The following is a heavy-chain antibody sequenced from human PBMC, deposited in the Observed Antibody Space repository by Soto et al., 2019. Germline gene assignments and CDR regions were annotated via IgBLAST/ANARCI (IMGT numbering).Heavy chain of an antibody. CDR2: TIPVFDTA. V-gene: IGHV1-69*06. CDR3: ARGVYGSGNYYTGPSAFDI. Sequence: QVQLEQSGAEVKKPGSSVKVSCPASGGTLSDHGVSWLRQAPGQGLEWVGGTIPVFDTAKYAQKFQGRVTIAADKSTNIAYMELSSLRYEDTAFYYCARGVYGSGNYYTGPSAFDISGQGTMVIVSS. CDR1: GGTLSDHG. J-gene: IGHJ3*02. D-gene: IGHD3-10*01.